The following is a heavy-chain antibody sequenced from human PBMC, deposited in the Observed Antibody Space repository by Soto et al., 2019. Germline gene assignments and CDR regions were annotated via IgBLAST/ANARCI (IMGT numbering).Heavy chain of an antibody. V-gene: IGHV3-30*18. CDR3: AKDQSDDGLFDS. D-gene: IGHD2-21*01. CDR2: ISYDGSNK. CDR1: GFTFSGYG. Sequence: GGSLRLSCAASGFTFSGYGMHWVRQAPGKGLEWVAVISYDGSNKYYADSVKGRFTISRDNSKNTLYLQMNSLRAEDTAVYYCAKDQSDDGLFDSWGQGTLVTVSS. J-gene: IGHJ4*02.